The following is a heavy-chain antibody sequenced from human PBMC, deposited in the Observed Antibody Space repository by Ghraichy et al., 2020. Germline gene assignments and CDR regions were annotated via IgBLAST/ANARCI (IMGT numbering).Heavy chain of an antibody. Sequence: GSLRLSCAASGFTFSSYSMNWVRQAPGKELEWVSSISSSSSYIYYADSVKGRFTISRDNAKNSLYLQMNSLRAEDTAVYYCARDLGVVVAATRYNWFDPWGQGTLVTVSS. CDR2: ISSSSSYI. D-gene: IGHD2-15*01. J-gene: IGHJ5*02. CDR1: GFTFSSYS. V-gene: IGHV3-21*01. CDR3: ARDLGVVVAATRYNWFDP.